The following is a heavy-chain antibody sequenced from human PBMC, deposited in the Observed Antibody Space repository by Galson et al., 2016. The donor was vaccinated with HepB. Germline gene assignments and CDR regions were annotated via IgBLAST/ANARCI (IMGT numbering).Heavy chain of an antibody. D-gene: IGHD6-25*01. CDR2: ISAYDGAP. CDR1: GYTFRSYG. CDR3: GIAHCSGMYAGDQ. V-gene: IGHV1-18*04. J-gene: IGHJ5*02. Sequence: SVKVSCKASGYTFRSYGISWVRQAPGQGLEWMGWISAYDGAPKYAQKFQGRVTMTTDTSTSTAYMELRRLRSDDTAMYYCGIAHCSGMYAGDQWGQVTLGTVSS.